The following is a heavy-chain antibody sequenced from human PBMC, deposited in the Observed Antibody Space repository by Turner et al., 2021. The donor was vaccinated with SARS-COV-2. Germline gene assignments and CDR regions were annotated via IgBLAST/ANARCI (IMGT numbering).Heavy chain of an antibody. J-gene: IGHJ4*02. V-gene: IGHV4-34*02. Sequence: QVQLQQWGAGLLKPSETMSLTCAVYGGSFSGYYWTCIRQPPEKGLEWIGEIHPRGTTYHIPSLTGRVTMSVDTSKIQFYLKVSSVTAADTAVYYCAKGDDSRKSGLLWGQGTLVTVSS. D-gene: IGHD2-15*01. CDR2: IHPRGTT. CDR3: AKGDDSRKSGLL. CDR1: GGSFSGYY.